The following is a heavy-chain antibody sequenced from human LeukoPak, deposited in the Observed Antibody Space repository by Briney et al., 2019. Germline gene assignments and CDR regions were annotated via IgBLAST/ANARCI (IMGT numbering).Heavy chain of an antibody. CDR3: VRDRHGEPVVY. CDR2: ITSNGDTT. J-gene: IGHJ4*02. V-gene: IGHV3-64D*06. CDR1: GFTFSTYA. Sequence: PGGSLRLSCSASGFTFSTYAMHWVRQAPGKGLEYVSSITSNGDTTYYTDSVRGRFTISRDNSKNTLYLQMSSLRAEDTAVYYCVRDRHGEPVVYWGQGTLVTVSS. D-gene: IGHD2-21*01.